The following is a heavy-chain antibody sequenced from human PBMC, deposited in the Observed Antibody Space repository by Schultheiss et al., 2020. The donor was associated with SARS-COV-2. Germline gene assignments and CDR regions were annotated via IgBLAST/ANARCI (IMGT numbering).Heavy chain of an antibody. CDR1: GGSISSYY. V-gene: IGHV4-4*07. D-gene: IGHD2-2*01. J-gene: IGHJ5*02. Sequence: SETLSLTCTVSGGSISSYYWSWIRQPPGKGLEWIGRIYTSGSTNYNPSLKSRVTMSVDTSKNQFSLKLSSVTAADTAVYYCARVVPAAIGYWFDPWGQGTLVTVSS. CDR3: ARVVPAAIGYWFDP. CDR2: IYTSGST.